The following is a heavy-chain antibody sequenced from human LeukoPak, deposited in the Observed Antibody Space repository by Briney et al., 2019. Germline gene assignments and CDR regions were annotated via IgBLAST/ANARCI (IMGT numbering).Heavy chain of an antibody. J-gene: IGHJ6*03. V-gene: IGHV4-59*01. D-gene: IGHD3-3*01. CDR1: GGSISSYY. CDR2: IYYSGST. CDR3: ARTYYDFWSGYYPYYMDV. Sequence: SETLSLTCTVSGGSISSYYWSWIRQPPGKGLEWIWYIYYSGSTNYNPSLKSRVTISVDTSKNQFSLKLSSVTAADTAVYYCARTYYDFWSGYYPYYMDVWGKGTTVTVSS.